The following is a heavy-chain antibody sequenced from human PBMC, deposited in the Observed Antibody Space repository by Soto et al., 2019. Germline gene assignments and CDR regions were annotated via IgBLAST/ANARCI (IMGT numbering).Heavy chain of an antibody. CDR1: GGTFSSYT. D-gene: IGHD3-9*01. CDR2: IIPILGIA. Sequence: QVQLVQSGAEVKKPGSSVKVSCKASGGTFSSYTISWVRQAPGQGLEWMGRIIPILGIANYAQKFQGRVTITADNSTSTAYRGLSSLRSEDTAVYYCASSTYYDMPTWGQGTLVTVSS. J-gene: IGHJ4*02. V-gene: IGHV1-69*02. CDR3: ASSTYYDMPT.